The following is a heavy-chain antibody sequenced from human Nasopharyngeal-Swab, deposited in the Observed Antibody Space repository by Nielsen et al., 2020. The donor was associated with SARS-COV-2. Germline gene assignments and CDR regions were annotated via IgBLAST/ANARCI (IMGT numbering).Heavy chain of an antibody. V-gene: IGHV1-46*02. D-gene: IGHD2-2*01. Sequence: VKVSCQASGYTFNNYYIHWVRQAPGQGLEWMGMINPGSGGTTYAQKFQGRVTMTRDTSTSTVFMDLSSLRSEDTAVYYCARRGRCSGSSCDMDVWGQGTTVTVSS. CDR2: INPGSGGT. J-gene: IGHJ6*02. CDR3: ARRGRCSGSSCDMDV. CDR1: GYTFNNYY.